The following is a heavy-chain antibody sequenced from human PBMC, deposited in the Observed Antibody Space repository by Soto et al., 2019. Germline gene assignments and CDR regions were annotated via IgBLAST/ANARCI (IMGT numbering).Heavy chain of an antibody. D-gene: IGHD3-10*01. V-gene: IGHV4-59*01. J-gene: IGHJ4*02. Sequence: ETLSLTCTVSGDSISSYYWSWIRQPPGKGLEWIGYIYYSGSTNYNSSLKSRVTISVDTSKNQFSLKLTSVTAADTAVYYCARGGFSYSIDFWGQGTLVTVSS. CDR1: GDSISSYY. CDR2: IYYSGST. CDR3: ARGGFSYSIDF.